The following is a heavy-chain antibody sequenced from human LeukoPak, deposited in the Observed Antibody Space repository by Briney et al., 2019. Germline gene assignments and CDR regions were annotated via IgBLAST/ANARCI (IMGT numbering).Heavy chain of an antibody. Sequence: GRSLRLSRAASGFIFDDYGMGCDRHHPGKWLESLSALNGNRCRTRSAGSVKGLFIVPGDNAKNCLYLQMNSLRAEDPALYYCAKSASSWPLSYFDSWAQGTLVTVSS. CDR2: LNGNRCRT. CDR1: GFIFDDYG. V-gene: IGHV3-20*04. D-gene: IGHD6-13*01. CDR3: AKSASSWPLSYFDS. J-gene: IGHJ4*02.